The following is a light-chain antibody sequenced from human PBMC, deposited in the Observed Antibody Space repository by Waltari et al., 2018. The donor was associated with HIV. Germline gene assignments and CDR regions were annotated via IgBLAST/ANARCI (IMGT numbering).Light chain of an antibody. CDR3: CAYAAGHVSYV. Sequence: QSALTQPPSVSGSPGQSVSISCSGTTSDVGFYDYVSWYPQYPGKAPKLIIFDVNQRPSGVPERFSCTKSGNTASLTISGLQTEDEADYCCCAYAAGHVSYVFGNGTAVAVL. CDR2: DVN. CDR1: TSDVGFYDY. V-gene: IGLV2-11*01. J-gene: IGLJ1*01.